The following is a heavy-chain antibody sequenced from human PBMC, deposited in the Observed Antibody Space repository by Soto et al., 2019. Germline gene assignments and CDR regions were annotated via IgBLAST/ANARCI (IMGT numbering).Heavy chain of an antibody. CDR2: IWYDGSNK. D-gene: IGHD3-3*01. V-gene: IGHV3-33*01. Sequence: QVQLVESGGGVVQPGRSLRLSCAASGFTFSSYGMHWVRQAPGKGLEWVAVIWYDGSNKYYADSVKGRFTISRDNSKNTLDLQMNSLRAEDTAVYYCARGVGYYDFWSGYSNHNWFDPWGQGTLVTVSS. CDR3: ARGVGYYDFWSGYSNHNWFDP. CDR1: GFTFSSYG. J-gene: IGHJ5*02.